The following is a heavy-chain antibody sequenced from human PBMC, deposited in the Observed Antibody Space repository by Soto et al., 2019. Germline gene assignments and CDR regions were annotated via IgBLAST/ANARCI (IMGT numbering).Heavy chain of an antibody. V-gene: IGHV4-34*01. CDR1: GGSFSGYY. CDR3: ARGLYSSGYYFDY. D-gene: IGHD6-6*01. CDR2: INHSGST. Sequence: SETLSLTCAVYGGSFSGYYWSWIRQPPGKGLEWIGEINHSGSTNYNPSLKSRVTISVDTSKNQFSLKLSSVTAADTAVYYCARGLYSSGYYFDYWCQGTLVTVSS. J-gene: IGHJ4*02.